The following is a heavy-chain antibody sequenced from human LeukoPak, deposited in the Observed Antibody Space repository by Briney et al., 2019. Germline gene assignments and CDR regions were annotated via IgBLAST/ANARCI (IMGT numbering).Heavy chain of an antibody. D-gene: IGHD6-6*01. V-gene: IGHV4-31*03. CDR3: ARGEAAPFDY. CDR1: GGSISSGGYY. J-gene: IGHJ4*02. Sequence: PSETLSLTCTVSGGSISSGGYYWSWIRQHPGKGLEWIGYIYYCGSTYYNPSLKSRVTISVDTSKNQFSLKLSSVTAADTAVYYCARGEAAPFDYWGQGTLVTVSS. CDR2: IYYCGST.